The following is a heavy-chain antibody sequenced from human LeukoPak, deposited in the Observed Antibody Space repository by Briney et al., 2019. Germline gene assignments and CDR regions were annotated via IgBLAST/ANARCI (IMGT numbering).Heavy chain of an antibody. V-gene: IGHV3-11*04. Sequence: GGSLRLSCAASGFTFRDYHMGWIRQAPGKGLEGVSYISISGTTIYYANSVKGRFTMSRDDAKNSLYLQMNSLRAEDTAVYYCARLSPRGPFDYWGQGTLVTVSS. CDR3: ARLSPRGPFDY. D-gene: IGHD3/OR15-3a*01. CDR2: ISISGTTI. CDR1: GFTFRDYH. J-gene: IGHJ4*02.